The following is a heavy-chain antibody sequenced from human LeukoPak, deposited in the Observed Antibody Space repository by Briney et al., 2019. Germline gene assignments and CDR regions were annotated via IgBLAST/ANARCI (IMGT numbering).Heavy chain of an antibody. V-gene: IGHV3-48*01. D-gene: IGHD3-16*02. CDR2: ISSSSSTI. CDR1: GFTFSSYS. CDR3: ARAHHRRVYDYVWGSYPY. J-gene: IGHJ4*02. Sequence: GGSLRLSCAASGFTFSSYSMNWVRQAPGKGLEWVSYISSSSSTIYYADSVKGRFTISRDNAKNSLYLQMNSLRAEDTAVYYCARAHHRRVYDYVWGSYPYWGQGTLVAVSS.